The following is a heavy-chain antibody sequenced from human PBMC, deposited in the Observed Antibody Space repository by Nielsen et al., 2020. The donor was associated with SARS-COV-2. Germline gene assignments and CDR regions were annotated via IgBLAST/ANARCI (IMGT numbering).Heavy chain of an antibody. CDR2: IYYSGST. Sequence: WIRQPPGKGLEWIGSIYYSGSTYYNPSLKSRVTISVDTSKNQFSLKLSSVTAADTAVYYCARAGDIVVVPAAIHYYYYMDVWGKGTTVTVSS. J-gene: IGHJ6*03. D-gene: IGHD2-2*02. V-gene: IGHV4-39*07. CDR3: ARAGDIVVVPAAIHYYYYMDV.